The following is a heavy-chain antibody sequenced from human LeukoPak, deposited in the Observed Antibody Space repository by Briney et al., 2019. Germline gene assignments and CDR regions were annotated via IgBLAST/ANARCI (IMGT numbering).Heavy chain of an antibody. Sequence: ASVKVSCKASGYTFTSYGISWVRQAPGQGLEWMGWISAYNGNTNYAQKLQGRVTMTTDTSTSTAYMELRSLRSDDTAVYYCARFRGDYKVGATLLRWFDPWGQGTLVTVSS. D-gene: IGHD1-26*01. V-gene: IGHV1-18*01. CDR2: ISAYNGNT. J-gene: IGHJ5*02. CDR3: ARFRGDYKVGATLLRWFDP. CDR1: GYTFTSYG.